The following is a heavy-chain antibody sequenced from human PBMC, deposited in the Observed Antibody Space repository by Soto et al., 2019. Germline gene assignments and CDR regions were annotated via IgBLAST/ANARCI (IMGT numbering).Heavy chain of an antibody. J-gene: IGHJ6*02. CDR1: GGSFSGYY. CDR3: ARGEGVVVAATHYYYYGMDV. D-gene: IGHD2-15*01. CDR2: INHSGST. Sequence: PSETLSLTCAVYGGSFSGYYWSWIRQPPGKGLEWIGEINHSGSTNYNPSLKSRVTISVDTSKNQFSLKLSSVTAADTAVYYCARGEGVVVAATHYYYYGMDVWGQGTTVTVSS. V-gene: IGHV4-34*01.